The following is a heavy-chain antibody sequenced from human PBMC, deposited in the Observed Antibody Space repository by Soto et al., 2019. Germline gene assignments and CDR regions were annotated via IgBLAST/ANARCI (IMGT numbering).Heavy chain of an antibody. Sequence: ASVKVSCKASGYTFTSYDINWVRQATGQGLEWMGWMNPNSGNTGYAQKFQGRVTMTRNTSISTAYMELSSLRSEDTAVYYCARLIAAVGTDNWFDPWGQGTLVTVSS. D-gene: IGHD6-13*01. CDR3: ARLIAAVGTDNWFDP. CDR1: GYTFTSYD. V-gene: IGHV1-8*01. J-gene: IGHJ5*02. CDR2: MNPNSGNT.